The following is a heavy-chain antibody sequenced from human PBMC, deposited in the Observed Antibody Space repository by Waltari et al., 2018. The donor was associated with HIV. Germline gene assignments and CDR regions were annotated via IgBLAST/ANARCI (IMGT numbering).Heavy chain of an antibody. D-gene: IGHD3-22*01. CDR1: GVTFRSHA. CDR3: AKDFDTSGLPYVVIDS. Sequence: VKLVQSGGGLVQPGGSLRLSCAASGVTFRSHAMSWVRRAPGKGLQWVSTISGSGSQTYYAESAKGRFAISRDNSEDTLILQMTRLRVEDTALYFCAKDFDTSGLPYVVIDSWGQGTLVTVSS. CDR2: ISGSGSQT. J-gene: IGHJ4*02. V-gene: IGHV3-23*04.